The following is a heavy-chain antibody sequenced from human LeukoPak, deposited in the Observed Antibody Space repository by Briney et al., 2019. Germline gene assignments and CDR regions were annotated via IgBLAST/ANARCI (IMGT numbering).Heavy chain of an antibody. V-gene: IGHV1-69*05. D-gene: IGHD6-6*01. CDR2: SIPIFGTA. CDR3: ARGRTSIAARPTLGGMARPYYYYMDV. Sequence: SVKVSCKASGGTFTSYAISWVRQAPGQGLEWMGGSIPIFGTANYAQKFQGRVTITTDESTSTAYMELSSLRSEDTAVYYCARGRTSIAARPTLGGMARPYYYYMDVWGKGTTVTVSS. CDR1: GGTFTSYA. J-gene: IGHJ6*03.